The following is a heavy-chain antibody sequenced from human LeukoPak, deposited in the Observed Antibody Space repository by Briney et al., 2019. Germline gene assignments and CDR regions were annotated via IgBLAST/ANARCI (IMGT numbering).Heavy chain of an antibody. V-gene: IGHV4-34*01. CDR1: GGSFSGYY. D-gene: IGHD2-15*01. CDR3: ASSLVVGDYYYYYMDV. J-gene: IGHJ6*03. Sequence: PSETLSLTCAVYGGSFSGYYWSWIRQPPGKGLEWIGEINHSGSTNYNPSPKSRVTISVDTSKNQFSLKLSSVTAADTAVYYCASSLVVGDYYYYYMDVGGKGTTVSVSS. CDR2: INHSGST.